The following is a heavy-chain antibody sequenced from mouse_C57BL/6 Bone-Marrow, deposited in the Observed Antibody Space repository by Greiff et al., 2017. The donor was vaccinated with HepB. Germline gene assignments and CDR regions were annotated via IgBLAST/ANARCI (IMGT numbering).Heavy chain of an antibody. CDR1: GYTFTSYG. V-gene: IGHV1-81*01. J-gene: IGHJ4*01. D-gene: IGHD1-1*01. CDR2: IYPRSGNT. CDR3: GITTVSYAMDY. Sequence: VKLQQSGAELARPGASVKLSCKASGYTFTSYGISWVKQRTGQGLEWIGEIYPRSGNTYYNEKFKGKATLTADKSSSTAYMELRSLTSEDSAVYFCGITTVSYAMDYWGQGTSVTVSS.